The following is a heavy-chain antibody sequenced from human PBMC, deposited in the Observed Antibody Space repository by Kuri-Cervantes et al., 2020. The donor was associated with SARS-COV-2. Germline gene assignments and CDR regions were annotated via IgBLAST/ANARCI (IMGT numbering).Heavy chain of an antibody. CDR1: GFTFDDYA. CDR3: AKYRSWRYYYGMDV. D-gene: IGHD3-10*01. J-gene: IGHJ6*02. Sequence: GESLKISCAASGFTFDDYAMDWVRQAPGKGLEWVSAISGSGGSTYYADSVKGRFTISRDNSKNTLYLQMNSLRAEDTAVYYCAKYRSWRYYYGMDVWGQGTTVTVSS. V-gene: IGHV3-23*01. CDR2: ISGSGGST.